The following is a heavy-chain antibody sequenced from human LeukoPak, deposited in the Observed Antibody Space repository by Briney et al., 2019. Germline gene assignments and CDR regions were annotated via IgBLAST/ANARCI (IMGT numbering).Heavy chain of an antibody. CDR2: ISAYNGNT. J-gene: IGHJ3*02. CDR3: ARVGGEYNWNYGAFDI. V-gene: IGHV1-18*01. CDR1: GYTFTSYG. Sequence: ASVKVSCKASGYTFTSYGISWVRQAPGQGLEWMGWISAYNGNTNYAQKLQGRVTMTTDTSTSTAYMELRSLRSDDTAVYYCARVGGEYNWNYGAFDIWGQGTMVTVSS. D-gene: IGHD1-7*01.